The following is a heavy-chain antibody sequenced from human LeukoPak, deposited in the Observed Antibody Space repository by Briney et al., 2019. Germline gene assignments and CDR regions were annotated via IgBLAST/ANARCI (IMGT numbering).Heavy chain of an antibody. CDR1: GFTFSNYG. CDR3: AEDQQLQPFHY. J-gene: IGHJ4*02. Sequence: GGSLRLSCADSGFTFSNYGMHWVRQAPGKGLEWVAFIRYDGSDKFYADSVKGRFTISRDNSRDTLYLQMNSLRVEDTAVYFCAEDQQLQPFHYWGRGTLVAVSS. V-gene: IGHV3-30*02. CDR2: IRYDGSDK. D-gene: IGHD1-1*01.